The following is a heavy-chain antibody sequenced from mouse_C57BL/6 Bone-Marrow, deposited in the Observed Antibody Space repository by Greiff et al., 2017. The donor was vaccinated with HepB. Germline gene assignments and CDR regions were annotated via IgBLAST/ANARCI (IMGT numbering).Heavy chain of an antibody. D-gene: IGHD1-1*01. J-gene: IGHJ2*01. Sequence: QVQLQQPGAELVMPGASVKLSCKASGYTFTSYWMHWVKQRPGQGLEWIGEIDPSDSYTNYNQKFKGKSTLTVDKPSSTAYMQLSSLTSEDSAVYYCARTSFHYYGSSYLYYFDYWGQGTTLTVSS. CDR2: IDPSDSYT. CDR3: ARTSFHYYGSSYLYYFDY. CDR1: GYTFTSYW. V-gene: IGHV1-69*01.